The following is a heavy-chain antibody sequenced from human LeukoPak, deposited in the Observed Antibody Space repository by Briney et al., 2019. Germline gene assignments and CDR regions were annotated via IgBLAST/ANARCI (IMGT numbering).Heavy chain of an antibody. J-gene: IGHJ6*02. V-gene: IGHV3-33*01. CDR3: VRAVAGLSMDV. Sequence: GGSLRLSCIASGFTFSSHGMHWVRQAPGKGLEWVAVIWYDGSRKYYVDSVKGRFTISRDDSKNTVYLQMNSLRAEDTAVYYCVRAVAGLSMDVWGQGTTVTVSS. CDR2: IWYDGSRK. D-gene: IGHD6-19*01. CDR1: GFTFSSHG.